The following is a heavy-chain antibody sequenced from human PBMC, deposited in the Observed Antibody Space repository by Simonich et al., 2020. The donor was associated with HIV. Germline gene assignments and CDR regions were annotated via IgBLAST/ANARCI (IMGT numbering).Heavy chain of an antibody. CDR2: INPNSGGT. J-gene: IGHJ3*02. CDR3: AREGAMLDDAFDI. V-gene: IGHV1-2*02. D-gene: IGHD1-1*01. CDR1: GYTFTDNP. Sequence: QAQLVQSGAEVKNPGASVKVSCKASGYTFTDNPMHWVRQAPGQGLGWMGWINPNSGGTDYAQKFKGRVTMTRDTSMSTAYMELSRLRNGDTAVYFCAREGAMLDDAFDIWGQGTMVTVSS.